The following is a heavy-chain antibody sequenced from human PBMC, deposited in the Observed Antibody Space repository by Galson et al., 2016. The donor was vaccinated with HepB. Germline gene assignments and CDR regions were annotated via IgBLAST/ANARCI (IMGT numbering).Heavy chain of an antibody. J-gene: IGHJ6*02. V-gene: IGHV3-23*01. CDR2: MSGSGEDT. CDR1: GFTFAGYA. CDR3: AKDLGTRGNYYYYGMDV. Sequence: SLRLSCAASGFTFAGYAMSWVRQAPGKGLEWVSAMSGSGEDTYYADPVLGRFSISRDNFRNTLYLQMNSLKVEDTAVYYCAKDLGTRGNYYYYGMDVWGQGTTVTVFS. D-gene: IGHD2-15*01.